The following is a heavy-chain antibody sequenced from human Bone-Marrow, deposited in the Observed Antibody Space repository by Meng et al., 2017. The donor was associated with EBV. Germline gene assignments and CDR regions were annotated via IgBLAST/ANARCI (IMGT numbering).Heavy chain of an antibody. CDR3: AREATDGFDY. D-gene: IGHD1-26*01. CDR2: IIPIFGTA. V-gene: IGHV1-69*06. Sequence: QVQLVQAGAEVKKPGSSVKVSCKASGGTCSSYAISWVRQAPGQGLEWMGGIIPIFGTANYAQKFQGRVTMTRDTSTSTVYMELSSLRSEDTAVYYCAREATDGFDYWGQGTLVTVSS. J-gene: IGHJ4*02. CDR1: GGTCSSYA.